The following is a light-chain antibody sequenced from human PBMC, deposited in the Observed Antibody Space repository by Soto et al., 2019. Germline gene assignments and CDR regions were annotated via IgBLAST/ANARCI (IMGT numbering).Light chain of an antibody. CDR3: QHYNKAPWT. Sequence: VQMTQSPSSLSASVGDRVTITCRASQDVYTFLAWYRQRPGRAPELLIYDASTLQAGGPSRFSGDGFGTHFILHISRSEPEKFSNYYCQHYNKAPWTFGQGTKV. CDR2: DAS. J-gene: IGKJ1*01. V-gene: IGKV1-27*01. CDR1: QDVYTF.